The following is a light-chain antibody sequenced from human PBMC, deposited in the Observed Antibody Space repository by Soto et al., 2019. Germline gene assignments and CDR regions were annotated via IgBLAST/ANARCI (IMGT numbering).Light chain of an antibody. Sequence: QSALTQPRSVSGSPGQSVTISCTGTSSDVGGYNYVSWYQQHPGKAPKLMIYDVNKRPSGVPDRFSGSKSGNTASLTISGLQAEDEAEYYCCSYAGSYTSGVFGTGTKLTVL. CDR3: CSYAGSYTSGV. V-gene: IGLV2-11*01. J-gene: IGLJ1*01. CDR2: DVN. CDR1: SSDVGGYNY.